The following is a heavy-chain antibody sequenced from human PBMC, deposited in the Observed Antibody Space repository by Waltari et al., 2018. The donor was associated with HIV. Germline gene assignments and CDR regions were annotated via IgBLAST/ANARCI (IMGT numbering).Heavy chain of an antibody. Sequence: EVQLVESGGGLVQPGGSLRLSCAAYGFTFSNYWMNLVRQGSGKGLVWVSRINRDGSSTTYADSEKGRFTISRDNAKNTLYMQMNSLRAEDTALYYCVRGSSSWNGVDFWGRGTLVTVSS. CDR1: GFTFSNYW. CDR2: INRDGSST. CDR3: VRGSSSWNGVDF. V-gene: IGHV3-74*01. D-gene: IGHD6-13*01. J-gene: IGHJ4*02.